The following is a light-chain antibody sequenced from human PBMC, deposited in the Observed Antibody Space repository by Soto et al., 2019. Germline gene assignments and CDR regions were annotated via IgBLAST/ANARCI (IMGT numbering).Light chain of an antibody. CDR1: QSITSY. CDR3: LQRSSYPRT. J-gene: IGKJ4*02. V-gene: IGKV3-11*01. Sequence: DILLTQSPFTVSAYPGESATPSCRASQSITSYLAWYQQKPGQAPRLLIYDASNWDSGVPARFSGSGSGTDFTLTISSLQPEDFAAYYCLQRSSYPRTFGGGTKVDI. CDR2: DAS.